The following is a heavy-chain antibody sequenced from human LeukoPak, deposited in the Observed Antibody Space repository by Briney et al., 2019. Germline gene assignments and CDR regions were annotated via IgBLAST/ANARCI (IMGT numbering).Heavy chain of an antibody. Sequence: GASVKVSCKASGYTFTSYGISWVRRAPGQGLEWMGWISAYNGNTNYAQKLQGRVTMTTDTSTSTAYMELRSLRSDDTAVYYCARVGQYYDILTGYFDYWGQGTLVTVSS. CDR1: GYTFTSYG. D-gene: IGHD3-9*01. CDR3: ARVGQYYDILTGYFDY. J-gene: IGHJ4*02. CDR2: ISAYNGNT. V-gene: IGHV1-18*04.